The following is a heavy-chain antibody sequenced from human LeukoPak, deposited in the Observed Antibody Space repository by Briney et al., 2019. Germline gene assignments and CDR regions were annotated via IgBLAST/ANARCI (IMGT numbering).Heavy chain of an antibody. CDR2: ISAYNGNT. V-gene: IGHV1-18*01. J-gene: IGHJ3*02. CDR1: GYTFASYD. CDR3: ARDDGGGSNCSSTSCYTPLDAFDI. D-gene: IGHD2-2*02. Sequence: RASVKVSCTASGYTFASYDISWVRQAPGQGLECMGWISAYNGNTNYAQKFQGRVTMTTDTSTSTAYMELRSLRSDDTAVYYCARDDGGGSNCSSTSCYTPLDAFDIWGQGTMVTVSS.